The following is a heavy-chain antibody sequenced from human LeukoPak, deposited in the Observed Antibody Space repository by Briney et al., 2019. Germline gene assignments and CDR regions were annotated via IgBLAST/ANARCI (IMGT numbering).Heavy chain of an antibody. Sequence: GGSLRLSCAASGFTFSSYSMNWVRQAPGKGLEWVSSISSSYSFIYYADSVKGRFTISRDNAKNSLYLQMNSLRAEDTAVYYCARGGRPGVGATINWFDPWGQGTLVTVSS. V-gene: IGHV3-21*01. CDR2: ISSSYSFI. CDR3: ARGGRPGVGATINWFDP. J-gene: IGHJ5*02. CDR1: GFTFSSYS. D-gene: IGHD1-26*01.